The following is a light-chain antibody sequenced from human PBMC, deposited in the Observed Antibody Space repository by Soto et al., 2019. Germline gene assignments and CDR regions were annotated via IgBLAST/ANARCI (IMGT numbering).Light chain of an antibody. V-gene: IGKV3-20*01. CDR2: GAS. J-gene: IGKJ4*02. CDR3: QRYNNWPLT. Sequence: EIVLTPSPGTLSLSPGERATLSCRASQSVSSSYLAWYQQKPGQAPRLLIYGASRRATGIPDRFTGSGSGTDFTLTISRLEPEDFAVYYCQRYNNWPLTFGGGTKVDI. CDR1: QSVSSSY.